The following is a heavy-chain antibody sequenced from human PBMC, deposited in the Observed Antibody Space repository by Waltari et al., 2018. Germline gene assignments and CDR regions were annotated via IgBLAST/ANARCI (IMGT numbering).Heavy chain of an antibody. Sequence: EVQLVQSGAEVKKPGATVKISCKASGYPFTDYYMHWVQQAPGKGREWMGRVDPEDGETIYAEKFQGRVTITADTSTDTAYMELSSLRSEDTAVYYCATVEMATIATNDAFDIWGQGTMVTVSS. CDR3: ATVEMATIATNDAFDI. CDR1: GYPFTDYY. V-gene: IGHV1-69-2*01. J-gene: IGHJ3*02. CDR2: VDPEDGET. D-gene: IGHD5-12*01.